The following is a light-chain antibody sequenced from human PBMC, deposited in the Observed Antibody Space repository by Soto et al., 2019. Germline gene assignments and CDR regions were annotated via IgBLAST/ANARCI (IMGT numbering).Light chain of an antibody. Sequence: EIVMTQSPATLSVSPGERATLSCRASQSVSSNLAWYQQKPGQAPRLLIYGVSTRATGIPARFSGNGSGTEFTLTISSLQSEDFAVYYCQQYNNWSQTFGQGTKVEIK. CDR1: QSVSSN. J-gene: IGKJ1*01. CDR2: GVS. V-gene: IGKV3-15*01. CDR3: QQYNNWSQT.